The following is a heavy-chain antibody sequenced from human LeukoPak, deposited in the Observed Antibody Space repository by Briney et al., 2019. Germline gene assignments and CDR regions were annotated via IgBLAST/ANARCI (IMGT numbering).Heavy chain of an antibody. CDR3: ARRVDTAMASLDI. CDR1: GFTFSSYS. D-gene: IGHD5-18*01. V-gene: IGHV3-21*01. CDR2: ISSSSSYI. J-gene: IGHJ3*02. Sequence: PGGSLRLSCAASGFTFSSYSMNWVRQAPGKGLEWVSSISSSSSYIYYADSVKGRFTISRDNAKNSLYLQMNSLRAEDTAVYYCARRVDTAMASLDIWGQGTMVTVSS.